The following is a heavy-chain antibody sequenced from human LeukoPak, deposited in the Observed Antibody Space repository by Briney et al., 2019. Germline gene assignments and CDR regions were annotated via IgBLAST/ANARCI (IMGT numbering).Heavy chain of an antibody. CDR1: GVSISSYY. CDR3: ARDYYGSGKGWFDP. Sequence: SETLSLTCTVSGVSISSYYWSWIRQPPGKGLEWIGYIYYSGSTNYNPSLKSRVTISVDTSKTQFSLNLSSVTAADTAVYYCARDYYGSGKGWFDPWGQGTLVTVSS. CDR2: IYYSGST. J-gene: IGHJ5*02. D-gene: IGHD3-10*01. V-gene: IGHV4-59*01.